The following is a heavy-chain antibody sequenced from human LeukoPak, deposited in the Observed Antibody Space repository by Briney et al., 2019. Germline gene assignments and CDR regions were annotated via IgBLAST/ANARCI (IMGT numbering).Heavy chain of an antibody. V-gene: IGHV4-31*03. D-gene: IGHD3-10*01. J-gene: IGHJ6*02. CDR1: GGSISSGGYY. Sequence: SQTLSLTCTVSGGSISSGGYYWSWIRQHPGKGLELFGYIYYSESTHYNPSLKRRVTISVDTSKNQFSLKLSSVTAADTAVYYCARGFTGSYYYYYGMDVWGQGTTVTVSS. CDR2: IYYSEST. CDR3: ARGFTGSYYYYYGMDV.